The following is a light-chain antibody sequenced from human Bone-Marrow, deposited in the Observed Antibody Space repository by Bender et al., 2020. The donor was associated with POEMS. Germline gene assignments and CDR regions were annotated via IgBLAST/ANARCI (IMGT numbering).Light chain of an antibody. J-gene: IGLJ2*01. CDR3: CSYAGSGML. V-gene: IGLV2-23*01. Sequence: QSALTQPASVSGSPGQSITISCAGTSSDIGSYNLVSWYQQHPGKGPKLLIYEGTKRPSGISYRFSGSKSGSTASLTISGLQAEDEADYYCCSYAGSGMLFGGGTKLTVL. CDR2: EGT. CDR1: SSDIGSYNL.